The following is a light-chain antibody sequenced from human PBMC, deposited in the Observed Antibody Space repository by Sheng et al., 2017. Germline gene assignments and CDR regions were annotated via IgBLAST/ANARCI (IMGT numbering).Light chain of an antibody. V-gene: IGLV3-21*03. J-gene: IGLJ2*01. CDR2: DDS. CDR1: NIGSYS. Sequence: SYVLTQPPSVSVAPGKTARITCGESNIGSYSVHWYQQRPGQAPVLVLYDDSDRPSGIPERFSGSNSGNTATLTISRVEAGDEADYYCQVWDNSSDHPAFGGGTKLTVL. CDR3: QVWDNSSDHPA.